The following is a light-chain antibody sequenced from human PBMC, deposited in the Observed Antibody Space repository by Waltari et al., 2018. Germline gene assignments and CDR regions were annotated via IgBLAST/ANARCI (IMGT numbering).Light chain of an antibody. CDR2: EGR. Sequence: QSVLTQPASVSGSPGQSITISCTGSRSDVGNYNFVSWYQQHPDEAPKLVIYEGRKRPSCISIRFAGSKSGNTASLTISRLQAEDEADYFCCSYAGSRTPWVFGGGTRVTVL. CDR1: RSDVGNYNF. V-gene: IGLV2-23*01. CDR3: CSYAGSRTPWV. J-gene: IGLJ3*02.